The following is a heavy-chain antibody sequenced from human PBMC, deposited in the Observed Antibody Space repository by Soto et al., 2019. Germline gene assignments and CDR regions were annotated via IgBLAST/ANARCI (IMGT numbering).Heavy chain of an antibody. J-gene: IGHJ2*01. CDR1: GFTFSSYG. D-gene: IGHD2-2*01. V-gene: IGHV3-33*01. CDR2: SWFDGSYK. CDR3: ARASLSHCSDTSCYLDWYFHI. Sequence: GGSLRLSCAASGFTFSSYGMHWVRQAPGKGLEWGAVSWFDGSYKYYADSVKGRFTISRDNSKNSLYLQMNSLRAEDTAVYYCARASLSHCSDTSCYLDWYFHIWGRGTLVTVSS.